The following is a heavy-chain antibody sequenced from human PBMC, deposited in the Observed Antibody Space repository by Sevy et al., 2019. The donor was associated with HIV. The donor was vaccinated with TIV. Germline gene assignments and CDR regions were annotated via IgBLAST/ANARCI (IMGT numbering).Heavy chain of an antibody. CDR1: GFTFSSYW. V-gene: IGHV3-74*01. J-gene: IGHJ4*02. CDR3: ARGSTSNY. D-gene: IGHD2-2*01. Sequence: GGSLRLSCAASGFTFSSYWMHWVRQVPGKGLVRVSRINSDGSSTSYADFVKGRFTISRDNAKNTLYLQMNSLRAEDTAVYYCARGSTSNYWGQGTLVTVSS. CDR2: INSDGSST.